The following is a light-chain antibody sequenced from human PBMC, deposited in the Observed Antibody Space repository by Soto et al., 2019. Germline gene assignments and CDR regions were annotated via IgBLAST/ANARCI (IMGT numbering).Light chain of an antibody. CDR1: SSDVGIYNY. CDR2: EVS. Sequence: QSALTQPASVSGSPGQSIAISCTGSSSDVGIYNYVSWYQQHPGKVPKLIIYEVSNRPSGVSNRFSGSKSGNTAYLTISGLQAEDEADYYCSSYTTRRTRVFGTGTKLTVL. V-gene: IGLV2-14*01. J-gene: IGLJ1*01. CDR3: SSYTTRRTRV.